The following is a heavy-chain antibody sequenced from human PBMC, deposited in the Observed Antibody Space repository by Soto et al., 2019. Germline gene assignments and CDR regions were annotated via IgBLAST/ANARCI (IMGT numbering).Heavy chain of an antibody. Sequence: ASVKVSCKASGYTFTSYGISWVRQAPGQGLEWMGWIRVYNGYTNYAQKFQGRVTMTTDTSTSTAYMELRSLISDDTAVYYCARVMTTFGVVSKGPDHWGQGTLVTVSS. D-gene: IGHD3-3*01. CDR1: GYTFTSYG. V-gene: IGHV1-18*04. J-gene: IGHJ4*02. CDR2: IRVYNGYT. CDR3: ARVMTTFGVVSKGPDH.